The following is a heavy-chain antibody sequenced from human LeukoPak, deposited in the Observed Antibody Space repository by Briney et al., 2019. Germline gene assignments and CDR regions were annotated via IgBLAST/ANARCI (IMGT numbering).Heavy chain of an antibody. D-gene: IGHD6-6*01. CDR1: GYSFTSYW. V-gene: IGHV5-51*01. Sequence: GESLKISCKGSGYSFTSYWIGWVRQMPGKGLEWMGIIYPGDSDTRYSPSFQGQVTISADKSISTAYLQWSSLKASDTAMYYCARLGSSEEHSSSYDYWGQGTLVTVSS. J-gene: IGHJ4*02. CDR3: ARLGSSEEHSSSYDY. CDR2: IYPGDSDT.